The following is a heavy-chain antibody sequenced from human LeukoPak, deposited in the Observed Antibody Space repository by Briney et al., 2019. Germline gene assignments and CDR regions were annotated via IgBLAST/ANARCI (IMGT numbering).Heavy chain of an antibody. Sequence: PGGSLRLSCAASGFTFSSFWMSWVRQAPGKGREWGANIKQDGSEKNYVDSLRGRFTISRDNAKNSLYLQINSLRDADTAVYYCARDNVAVPGGDYWGQGTLVTVSS. D-gene: IGHD2-2*01. CDR3: ARDNVAVPGGDY. CDR1: GFTFSSFW. CDR2: IKQDGSEK. J-gene: IGHJ4*02. V-gene: IGHV3-7*04.